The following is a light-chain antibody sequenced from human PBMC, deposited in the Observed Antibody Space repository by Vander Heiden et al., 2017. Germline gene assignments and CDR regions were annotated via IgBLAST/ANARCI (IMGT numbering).Light chain of an antibody. J-gene: IGKJ4*01. CDR2: DAS. Sequence: DILMTHSPSSLSASVGNSVPMPGRSSHFFSTCLKWFQQKPGRAPKLLIYDASPMQAGVPSRFTGSGSGKDFSLTITSLQPEDFATYYCQQTYTVPVTFGEGTRVEVK. CDR3: QQTYTVPVT. CDR1: HFFSTC. V-gene: IGKV1-39*01.